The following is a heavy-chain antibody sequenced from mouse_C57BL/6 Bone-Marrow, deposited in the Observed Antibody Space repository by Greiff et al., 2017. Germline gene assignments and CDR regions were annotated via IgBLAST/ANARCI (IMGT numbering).Heavy chain of an antibody. V-gene: IGHV5-4*01. CDR1: GFTFSSYA. CDR2: ISDGGSYT. D-gene: IGHD3-2*02. Sequence: EVMLVESGGGLVKPGGSLKLSCAASGFTFSSYAMSWVRQTPEKRLEWVATISDGGSYTYYPDNVKGRFTISRDNAKNNLYLQMSHLKSEDTAMYYCARDRLRRTPYYAMDYWGQGTSVTVSS. J-gene: IGHJ4*01. CDR3: ARDRLRRTPYYAMDY.